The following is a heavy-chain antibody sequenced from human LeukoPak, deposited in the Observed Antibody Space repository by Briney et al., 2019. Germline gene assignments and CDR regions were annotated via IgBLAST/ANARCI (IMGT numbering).Heavy chain of an antibody. Sequence: SETLSLTCTVSGDSISTYYWSCIRQSPGKGLEWIGHSYYSGITSYNPSLKSRVTMSVDESKNQLSLKVNSVTAADTAVYYCARGEPVDYWGQGTLVTVSS. J-gene: IGHJ4*02. CDR1: GDSISTYY. V-gene: IGHV4-59*01. D-gene: IGHD1-14*01. CDR2: SYYSGIT. CDR3: ARGEPVDY.